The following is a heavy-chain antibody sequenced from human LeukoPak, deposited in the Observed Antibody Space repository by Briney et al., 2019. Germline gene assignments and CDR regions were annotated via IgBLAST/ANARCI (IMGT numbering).Heavy chain of an antibody. Sequence: GRSLRLSCAASGFTFSSYGMHWVRQAPGKGLEWVAFIRYDGSNKYYADSVKGRFTISRDNSKNTLYLQMNSLRAEDTAVYYCASHPRGWLDAFDIWGQGTMVTVPS. J-gene: IGHJ3*02. CDR2: IRYDGSNK. CDR3: ASHPRGWLDAFDI. CDR1: GFTFSSYG. V-gene: IGHV3-30*02. D-gene: IGHD2-15*01.